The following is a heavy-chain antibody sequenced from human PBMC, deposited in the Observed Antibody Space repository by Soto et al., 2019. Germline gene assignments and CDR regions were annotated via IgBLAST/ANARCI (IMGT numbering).Heavy chain of an antibody. CDR1: GGSISSSNW. V-gene: IGHV4-4*02. J-gene: IGHJ4*02. Sequence: ETLSLTCAVSGGSISSSNWWSWVRQPPGKGLEWIGEIYHSGSTNYNPSLKSRVTISVDKSKNQFSLKLSSVTAADTAVYYCAREGEHYDYVWGSYRSPYYFDYWGQGTLVTVSS. D-gene: IGHD3-16*02. CDR2: IYHSGST. CDR3: AREGEHYDYVWGSYRSPYYFDY.